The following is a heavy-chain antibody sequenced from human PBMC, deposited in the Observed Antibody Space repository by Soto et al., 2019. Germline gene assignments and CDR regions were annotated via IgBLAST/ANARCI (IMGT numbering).Heavy chain of an antibody. D-gene: IGHD1-26*01. CDR2: IWYDGSNK. Sequence: QVQLVEFGGGVVQPGRSLRLSCAASGFTFSSYGMHWVRQAPGKGLEWVAVIWYDGSNKYYADSVKGRFTISRDNSKNTLYLQMNSLRAEDTAVYYCAREWELRYFDYWGQGTLVTVSS. CDR1: GFTFSSYG. V-gene: IGHV3-33*01. CDR3: AREWELRYFDY. J-gene: IGHJ4*02.